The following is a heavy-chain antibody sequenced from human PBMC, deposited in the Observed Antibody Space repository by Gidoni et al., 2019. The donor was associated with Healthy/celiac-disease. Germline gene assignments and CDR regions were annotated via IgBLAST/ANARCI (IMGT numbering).Heavy chain of an antibody. CDR2: ISYDGSNK. V-gene: IGHV3-30-3*01. Sequence: QVQLVESGGGVVQPGRSLRLSCAASGFTFSSYAMHWVRQAPGKGLEWVAVISYDGSNKYYADSVKGRFTISRDNSKNTLYLQMNSLRAEDTAVYYCARDKSGGWHTHTLFDYWGQGTLVTVSS. D-gene: IGHD3-10*01. CDR3: ARDKSGGWHTHTLFDY. J-gene: IGHJ4*02. CDR1: GFTFSSYA.